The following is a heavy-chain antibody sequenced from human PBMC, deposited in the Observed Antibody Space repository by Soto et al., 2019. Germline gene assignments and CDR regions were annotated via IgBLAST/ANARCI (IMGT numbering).Heavy chain of an antibody. J-gene: IGHJ6*02. V-gene: IGHV1-69*08. CDR1: GGTYSSYT. Sequence: QVQLVQSGAAVKKPGSSVKVSCKASGGTYSSYTISWVRQAPGQGLEWMGRIIPILGIANYAQKFQGRVTITADKSTSTAYMGLSRLRSADADLYYCARESPHTGSSSCSTPSGYYDFGMDVWGQGTAVTVSS. D-gene: IGHD6-13*01. CDR2: IIPILGIA. CDR3: ARESPHTGSSSCSTPSGYYDFGMDV.